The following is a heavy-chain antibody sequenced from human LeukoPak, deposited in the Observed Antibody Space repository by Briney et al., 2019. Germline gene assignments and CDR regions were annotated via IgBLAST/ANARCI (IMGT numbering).Heavy chain of an antibody. Sequence: SETLSLTCTVSGGSISSGSYYWSWIRQPAGKGLEWIGRIYTSGSTNYNPSLKSRVTISVDTSKNQFSLKLSSVTAADTAVYYCARDFPYYDSSGSHHAFDIWGQGTMVTVSS. CDR1: GGSISSGSYY. CDR2: IYTSGST. V-gene: IGHV4-61*02. D-gene: IGHD3-22*01. CDR3: ARDFPYYDSSGSHHAFDI. J-gene: IGHJ3*02.